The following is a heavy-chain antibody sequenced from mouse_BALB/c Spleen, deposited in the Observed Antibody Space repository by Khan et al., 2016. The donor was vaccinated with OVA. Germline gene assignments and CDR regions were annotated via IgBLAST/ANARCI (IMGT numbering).Heavy chain of an antibody. CDR3: TRSGYGCFAY. D-gene: IGHD2-2*01. CDR1: GYTFSSYY. J-gene: IGHJ3*01. Sequence: QVQLKQSGAELVKPGTSVRLSCKSSGYTFSSYYLYWVKQRPGQGLEWIGDINPNNGGTNFNEKFKNKATLTVDKSSSTAYMQLSGLTSEDSAVYYCTRSGYGCFAYWGQGTLVTVSA. CDR2: INPNNGGT. V-gene: IGHV1-53*01.